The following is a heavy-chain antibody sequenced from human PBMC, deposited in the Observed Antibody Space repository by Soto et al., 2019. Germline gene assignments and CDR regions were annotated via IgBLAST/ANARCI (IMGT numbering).Heavy chain of an antibody. Sequence: PSETLSLTCTVSGGSISSYYWSWIRQPPGKGLEWIGYIYYSGSTNHNPSLKSRVTISVDTSKNQISLKLRSVTAADTAVYYCARVLFGRGNWFDPWGQGTLVTVSS. D-gene: IGHD3-3*01. CDR2: IYYSGST. V-gene: IGHV4-59*01. CDR3: ARVLFGRGNWFDP. CDR1: GGSISSYY. J-gene: IGHJ5*02.